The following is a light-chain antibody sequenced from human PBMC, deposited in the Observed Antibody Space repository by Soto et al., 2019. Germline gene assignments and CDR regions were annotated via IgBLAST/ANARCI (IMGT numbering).Light chain of an antibody. V-gene: IGLV2-14*01. CDR2: DIN. J-gene: IGLJ1*01. Sequence: QSALTQHASVSGSPGQSITLSCTGTGSDVGNYIFVSWYRQHPGKAPKLMIYDINNRPSGVSNRFSGSKSGNTASLTISGLQAEYEADYYCVSYTTSAAYVFGTGTKLTVL. CDR1: GSDVGNYIF. CDR3: VSYTTSAAYV.